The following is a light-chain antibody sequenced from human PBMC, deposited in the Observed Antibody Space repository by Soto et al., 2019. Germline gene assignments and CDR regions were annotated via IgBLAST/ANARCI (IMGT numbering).Light chain of an antibody. CDR3: QQYAMSRWT. CDR2: GTS. Sequence: EIVLTQSPATLSLSPGERATLSCRASQSVSTTYLAWYQQKPGQSPRLLIYGTSNRATGIPDRFSGSGSGTDFTLTISRLEPEDFAVYYCQQYAMSRWTFGQGTKVDI. J-gene: IGKJ1*01. V-gene: IGKV3-20*01. CDR1: QSVSTTY.